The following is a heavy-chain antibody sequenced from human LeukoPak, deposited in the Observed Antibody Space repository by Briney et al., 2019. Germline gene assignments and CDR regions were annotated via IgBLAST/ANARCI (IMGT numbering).Heavy chain of an antibody. Sequence: SETLSLTCTVSGASISSYHWSWIRQPPGKELEWIGYIYYDGSTDYNPSLKSRVTISVDTSKNKFSLKLSSVTAADTAVYYCARDLYGDDYFDYWGQGTLVTVSS. CDR3: ARDLYGDDYFDY. D-gene: IGHD4-17*01. V-gene: IGHV4-59*01. CDR1: GASISSYH. J-gene: IGHJ4*02. CDR2: IYYDGST.